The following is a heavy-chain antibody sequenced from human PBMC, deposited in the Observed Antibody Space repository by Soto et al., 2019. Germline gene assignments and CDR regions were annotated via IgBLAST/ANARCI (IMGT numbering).Heavy chain of an antibody. CDR2: INHSGST. CDR3: ARGIGGYYGSGSYNWFDP. CDR1: GGSFSGYY. J-gene: IGHJ5*02. D-gene: IGHD3-10*01. Sequence: PSETLSLTCAVYGGSFSGYYWSWIRQPPGKGLEWIGEINHSGSTNYNPSLKSRVTISVDTSKNQFSLKLSSVTAADTAVYYCARGIGGYYGSGSYNWFDPWGQGTLVTVSS. V-gene: IGHV4-34*01.